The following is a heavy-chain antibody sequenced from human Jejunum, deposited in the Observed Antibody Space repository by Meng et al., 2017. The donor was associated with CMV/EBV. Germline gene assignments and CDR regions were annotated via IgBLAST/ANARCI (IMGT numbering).Heavy chain of an antibody. CDR1: VCSVSSNTFA. J-gene: IGHJ4*02. D-gene: IGHD6-13*01. CDR3: ARGEDSSLDY. CDR2: TDYRSKWYS. Sequence: QVQQQQSGPGLVKPSQTRPLSGVNSVCSVSSNTFAWNWIRLSPSRGLEWLGRTDYRSKWYSEYTVSVRSRISIAPDTSKNQFSLQLTSVTPDDTAVYYCARGEDSSLDYWGQGTLVTVSS. V-gene: IGHV6-1*01.